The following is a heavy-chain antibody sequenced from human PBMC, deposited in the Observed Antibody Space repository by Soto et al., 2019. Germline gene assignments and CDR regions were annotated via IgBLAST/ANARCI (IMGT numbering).Heavy chain of an antibody. V-gene: IGHV4-4*07. Sequence: QVQLQESGPGLVKPSETLSLTCTVSGGSISSYYWSWIRQPAGEGLEWIGRIYTSGSTNYNPSLKSRVTMSVDTSKNQFSLKLSSVTAADTAVYYCAREPITMVRVYYFDYWGQGTLVTVSS. CDR2: IYTSGST. D-gene: IGHD3-10*01. J-gene: IGHJ4*02. CDR1: GGSISSYY. CDR3: AREPITMVRVYYFDY.